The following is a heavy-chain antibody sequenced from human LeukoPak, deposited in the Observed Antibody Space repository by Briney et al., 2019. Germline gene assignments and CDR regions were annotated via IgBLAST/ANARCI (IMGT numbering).Heavy chain of an antibody. CDR1: GFTFSSYA. Sequence: GRSLRLSCAASGFTFSSYAMHWVRQAPGKGLEWVAVISYDGSNKYYADSVKGRFTISRDNSKNTLYLQMNGLRAEDTAVYYCARGVRDVLQTLTAGYYFDYWGQGTLVTVSS. CDR2: ISYDGSNK. J-gene: IGHJ4*02. V-gene: IGHV3-30-3*01. CDR3: ARGVRDVLQTLTAGYYFDY. D-gene: IGHD5-24*01.